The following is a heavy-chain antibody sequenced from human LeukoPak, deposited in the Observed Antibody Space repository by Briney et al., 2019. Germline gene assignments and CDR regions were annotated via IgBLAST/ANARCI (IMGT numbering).Heavy chain of an antibody. J-gene: IGHJ4*02. CDR2: INHSGST. Sequence: PSETLSLTCAVYGGSFSGYYWSWIRQPPGKGLEWIGEINHSGSTNYNPSLKSRVTISVDTSKNQFSLKLSSVTAADTAVYYCARDRKGLLIDYWGQGTLVTVSS. D-gene: IGHD1-26*01. V-gene: IGHV4-34*01. CDR1: GGSFSGYY. CDR3: ARDRKGLLIDY.